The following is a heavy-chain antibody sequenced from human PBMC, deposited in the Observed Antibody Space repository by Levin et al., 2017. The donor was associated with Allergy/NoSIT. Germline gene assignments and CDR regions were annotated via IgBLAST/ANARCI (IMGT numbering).Heavy chain of an antibody. CDR1: GFTFSSYG. CDR2: ISYDGSNK. D-gene: IGHD2-2*01. CDR3: AKGGGDIVVVPADQYYFDY. V-gene: IGHV3-30*18. J-gene: IGHJ4*02. Sequence: GGSLRLSCAASGFTFSSYGMHWVRQAPGKGLEWVAVISYDGSNKYYADSVKGRFTISRDNSKNTLYLQMNSLRAEDTAVYYCAKGGGDIVVVPADQYYFDYWGQGTLVTVSS.